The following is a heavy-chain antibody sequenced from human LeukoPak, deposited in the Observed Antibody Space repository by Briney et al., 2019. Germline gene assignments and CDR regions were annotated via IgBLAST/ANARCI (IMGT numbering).Heavy chain of an antibody. J-gene: IGHJ4*02. Sequence: GGSLRLSCAASGFTFTTYTMTWVRQAPGRGLEWISSISGSGYSTYYADSVKGRFTISRDNSKNTLHLQMNNLRAEDTAAYYCATDSSSWNIFDHWGQATLVTVSS. D-gene: IGHD6-13*01. CDR1: GFTFTTYT. V-gene: IGHV3-23*01. CDR2: ISGSGYST. CDR3: ATDSSSWNIFDH.